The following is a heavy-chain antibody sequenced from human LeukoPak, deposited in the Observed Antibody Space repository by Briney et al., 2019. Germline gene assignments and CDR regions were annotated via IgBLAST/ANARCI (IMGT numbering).Heavy chain of an antibody. Sequence: GASVKVSCKASGYTFTDYYMRWVRQAPGQGLEWMGWINPNSGGTNYAQKFQGRVTMTRDTSISTAYMELSRLRSDDTAVYYCARASYYYDSSGYPGYCFDYWGQGTLVTVSS. V-gene: IGHV1-2*02. D-gene: IGHD3-22*01. CDR2: INPNSGGT. CDR1: GYTFTDYY. J-gene: IGHJ4*02. CDR3: ARASYYYDSSGYPGYCFDY.